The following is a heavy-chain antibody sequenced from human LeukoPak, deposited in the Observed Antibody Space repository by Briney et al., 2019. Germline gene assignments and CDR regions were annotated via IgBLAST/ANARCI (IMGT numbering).Heavy chain of an antibody. D-gene: IGHD5-12*01. J-gene: IGHJ6*03. V-gene: IGHV1-2*02. Sequence: ASVKVSCKASGYTFNGYYKHWVRQAPGQGLEWMGWINPNSGGTNYAQKFQGRVTITRDTSIDTAYMQLSRLRSDDTAVYYCAKDRYGDYEAPFHYYMDAWGRGTTVTVSS. CDR1: GYTFNGYY. CDR3: AKDRYGDYEAPFHYYMDA. CDR2: INPNSGGT.